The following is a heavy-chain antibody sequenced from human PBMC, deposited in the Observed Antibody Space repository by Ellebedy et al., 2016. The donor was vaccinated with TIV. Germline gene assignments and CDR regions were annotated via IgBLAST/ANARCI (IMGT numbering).Heavy chain of an antibody. CDR3: ARHSGYYWYYFDS. J-gene: IGHJ4*02. D-gene: IGHD3-22*01. V-gene: IGHV1-69*13. Sequence: SVKVSCKASGAAFSSHAVSWVRQAPGQGLEWMGGIVPMLRTANYAQKFQGRVTITADELGTTVYMELTSLRSEDAAVDYCARHSGYYWYYFDSWGQGTLVTVSS. CDR1: GAAFSSHA. CDR2: IVPMLRTA.